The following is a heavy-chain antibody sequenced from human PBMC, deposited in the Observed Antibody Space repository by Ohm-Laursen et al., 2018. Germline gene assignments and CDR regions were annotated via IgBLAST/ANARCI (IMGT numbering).Heavy chain of an antibody. D-gene: IGHD3-22*01. V-gene: IGHV3-7*01. CDR2: IKQDGSEK. CDR3: ARSDDSSGPATFDY. Sequence: SLRLSCAASGFTFSSYWMSWVRQAPGKGLEWVAHIKQDGSEKYYVDSVKGRFTISRDNAKNSLYLQVNSLRAEDTAVYYCARSDDSSGPATFDYWGQGTLVTVSS. J-gene: IGHJ4*02. CDR1: GFTFSSYW.